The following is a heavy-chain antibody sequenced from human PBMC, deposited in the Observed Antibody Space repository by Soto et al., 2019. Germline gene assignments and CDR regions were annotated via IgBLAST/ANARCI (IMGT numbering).Heavy chain of an antibody. Sequence: GGSLRPSCAASGFTFSDFYMSWIRQAPGKGLEWVSYISSSGSHTPYADSVKGRFTISRDNAKNSVYLQMNSLRAEDTAVYYCARVGSTSAAGVLDYWGQGTLVTVSS. V-gene: IGHV3-11*06. CDR2: ISSSGSHT. D-gene: IGHD6-13*01. CDR3: ARVGSTSAAGVLDY. J-gene: IGHJ4*02. CDR1: GFTFSDFY.